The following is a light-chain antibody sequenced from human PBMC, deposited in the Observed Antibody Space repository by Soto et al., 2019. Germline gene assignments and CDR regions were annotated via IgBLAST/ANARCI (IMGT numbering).Light chain of an antibody. CDR2: LAS. Sequence: DIQMTQSPSSLSASVGDRVNITCRASQTISTFLNWYQQKPGKAPELLIYLASSLQSGVPSRFSGSGSRTDFTLTITSLQPEDFATYYCQESYSVPFTFGPGTKVDIK. J-gene: IGKJ3*01. CDR1: QTISTF. CDR3: QESYSVPFT. V-gene: IGKV1-39*01.